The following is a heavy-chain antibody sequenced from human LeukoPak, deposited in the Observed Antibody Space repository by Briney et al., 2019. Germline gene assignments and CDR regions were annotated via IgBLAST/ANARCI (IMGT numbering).Heavy chain of an antibody. J-gene: IGHJ6*03. D-gene: IGHD3-9*01. CDR3: ARDRYFDWLAGYYYYYYYMDV. CDR2: IKQDGSEK. CDR1: GFTFSSYW. V-gene: IGHV3-7*01. Sequence: PGGSLRLSCAASGFTFSSYWMSWVRQAPGKGLEWVANIKQDGSEKYYVDSVKGRFTISRVNAKNSLYLQMNSLRAEDTAVYYCARDRYFDWLAGYYYYYYYMDVWGKGTTVTVSS.